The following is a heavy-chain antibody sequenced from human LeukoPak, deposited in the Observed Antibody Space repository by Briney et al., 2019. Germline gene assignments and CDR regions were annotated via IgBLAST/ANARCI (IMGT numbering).Heavy chain of an antibody. CDR3: ASLRFLEWFDY. D-gene: IGHD3-3*01. CDR1: GFTFSSYW. Sequence: PGGSLRLSCAASGFTFSSYWMSWVRQAPGKGLEWVANIKQDGSEKYYVDSVKGRFTISRDNAKNSLYLQMNSLRAEDTAVYYCASLRFLEWFDYWGQGTLVTVSS. CDR2: IKQDGSEK. V-gene: IGHV3-7*01. J-gene: IGHJ4*02.